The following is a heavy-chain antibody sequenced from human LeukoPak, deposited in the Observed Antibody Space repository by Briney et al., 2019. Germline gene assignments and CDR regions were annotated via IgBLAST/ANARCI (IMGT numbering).Heavy chain of an antibody. CDR1: GGTFSSYA. Sequence: ASVKVSCKASGGTFSSYAISWVRQAPGQGLEWMGGIIPIFGTASYAQKFQGRVTITTDESTSTAYMELSSLRSEDTAVYYCARETYYYGSGSYPHFDYWGQGTLVTVSS. V-gene: IGHV1-69*05. CDR2: IIPIFGTA. J-gene: IGHJ4*02. D-gene: IGHD3-10*01. CDR3: ARETYYYGSGSYPHFDY.